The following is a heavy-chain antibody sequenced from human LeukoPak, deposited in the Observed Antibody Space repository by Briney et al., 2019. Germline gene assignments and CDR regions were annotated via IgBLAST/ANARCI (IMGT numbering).Heavy chain of an antibody. Sequence: GASVTVSCKASGFTFTSSAVQWVRQARGQRLEWIGWIVVGSGNTNYAQKFQERVTITREMSKSTAYMELRSLSSEDTAVYYCSAALVSGSYTYWGQGTLVTVSS. CDR2: IVVGSGNT. V-gene: IGHV1-58*01. CDR3: SAALVSGSYTY. J-gene: IGHJ4*02. CDR1: GFTFTSSA. D-gene: IGHD3-10*01.